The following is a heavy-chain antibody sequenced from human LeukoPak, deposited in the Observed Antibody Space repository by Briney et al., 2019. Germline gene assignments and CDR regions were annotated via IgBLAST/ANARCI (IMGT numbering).Heavy chain of an antibody. J-gene: IGHJ6*02. D-gene: IGHD3-3*01. CDR3: ARGLRDDFWSGYYVPYYYYGMDV. V-gene: IGHV3-53*01. CDR1: GVTVSSNY. Sequence: SGGSLRLSCAASGVTVSSNYMSWVRQAPGKGLEWVSVIYSGGSTYYADSVKGRFTISRDNSKNTLYLQMNSLRAEDTAVYYCARGLRDDFWSGYYVPYYYYGMDVWGQGTTVTVSS. CDR2: IYSGGST.